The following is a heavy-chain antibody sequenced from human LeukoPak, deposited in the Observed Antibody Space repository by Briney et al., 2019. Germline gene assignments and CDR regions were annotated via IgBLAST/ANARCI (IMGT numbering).Heavy chain of an antibody. V-gene: IGHV1-46*03. CDR1: GYTFTSYY. D-gene: IGHD3-22*01. CDR3: ARGEKYDYVSSGYPFDY. J-gene: IGHJ4*02. CDR2: INPSGGST. Sequence: ASVKVSCKASGYTFTSYYMHWVRQAPGQGLEWMGIINPSGGSTSYAQKFQGRVTMTRDTSTSTVYMELSSLRSEDTAVYYCARGEKYDYVSSGYPFDYWGQGTLVTVSS.